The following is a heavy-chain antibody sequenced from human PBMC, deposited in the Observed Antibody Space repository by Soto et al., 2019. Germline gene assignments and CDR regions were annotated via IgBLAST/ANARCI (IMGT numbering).Heavy chain of an antibody. Sequence: QVQLVQSGAEVKKPGASVKVSCKASGYTFTSYAMHWVRQAPGQRLEWMGWINAGNGNTKYSQKLKGRVTITRDTSASTAYMELSNLRCQDTAGYYCARDIVVVPAAMQCSFDIWGQGTMVTVSS. J-gene: IGHJ3*02. V-gene: IGHV1-3*01. CDR2: INAGNGNT. CDR3: ARDIVVVPAAMQCSFDI. CDR1: GYTFTSYA. D-gene: IGHD2-2*01.